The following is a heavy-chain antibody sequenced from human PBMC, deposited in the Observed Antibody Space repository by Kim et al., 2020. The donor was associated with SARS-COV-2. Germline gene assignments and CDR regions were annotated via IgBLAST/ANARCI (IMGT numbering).Heavy chain of an antibody. V-gene: IGHV3-30*03. J-gene: IGHJ6*02. D-gene: IGHD2-2*01. CDR2: ISYDGSNK. CDR1: GFTFSSYG. CDR3: AHPPVPAATYYYYGMDV. Sequence: GGSLRLSCAASGFTFSSYGMHWVRQAPGKGLEWVAVISYDGSNKYYADSVKGRFTISRDNSKNTLYLQMNSLRAEDTAVYYCAHPPVPAATYYYYGMDVWGQGTTVTVSS.